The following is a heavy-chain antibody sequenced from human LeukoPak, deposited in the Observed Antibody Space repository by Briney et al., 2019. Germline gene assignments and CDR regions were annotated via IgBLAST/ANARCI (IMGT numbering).Heavy chain of an antibody. J-gene: IGHJ4*02. V-gene: IGHV4-59*01. CDR2: IYYSGST. Sequence: SETLSLTCTVSGGSISSYYWSWIRQPPGKGLEWIGYIYYSGSTNYNPSLRSRVTISVDTSKNQFSLKLSSVTAADTAVYYCAKVEGGFGDSFDYWGQGTLVTVSS. D-gene: IGHD3-10*01. CDR3: AKVEGGFGDSFDY. CDR1: GGSISSYY.